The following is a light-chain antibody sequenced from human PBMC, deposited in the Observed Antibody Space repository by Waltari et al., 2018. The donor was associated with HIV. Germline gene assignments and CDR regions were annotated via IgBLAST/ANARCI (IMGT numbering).Light chain of an antibody. Sequence: QSVLTQPPSASGTPGQRVTISCSGSSSNIGSNYVYWYQQLPGTAPKPPIYRNNQRPSGVPDRFCGSKSGTAASLAISGLRSEDEADYYCAAWDDSLSGWVFGGGTKLTVL. CDR1: SSNIGSNY. J-gene: IGLJ3*02. V-gene: IGLV1-47*01. CDR3: AAWDDSLSGWV. CDR2: RNN.